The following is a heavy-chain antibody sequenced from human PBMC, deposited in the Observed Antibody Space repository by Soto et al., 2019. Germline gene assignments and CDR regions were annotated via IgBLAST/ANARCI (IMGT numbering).Heavy chain of an antibody. CDR1: GDSVISDHYY. Sequence: QLQLQESGPGLVKPSETLSLSCTVSGDSVISDHYYWAWVRQPPGKGLEWIGNVNYRGNSYQNPSLTSRVTTTVDTSTNQVSLKLTSVTAADTSVYYCARQGGNKFDYWGQGPLGTVSS. CDR3: ARQGGNKFDY. J-gene: IGHJ4*02. D-gene: IGHD3-16*01. V-gene: IGHV4-39*01. CDR2: VNYRGNS.